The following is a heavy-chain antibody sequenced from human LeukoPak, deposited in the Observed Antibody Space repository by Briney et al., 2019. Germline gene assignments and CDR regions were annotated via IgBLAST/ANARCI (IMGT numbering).Heavy chain of an antibody. J-gene: IGHJ3*02. Sequence: GASVKVSCKGSGYSVTSYGISWGRQAPGQGLEWMGWISAYNGNTNYAQKLQRRVPMTTDTSTSTAYLELRSLRSDDTAVYYCARDQPTWTRGDAFDIWGQGTMVTVSS. CDR1: GYSVTSYG. D-gene: IGHD2-2*01. CDR3: ARDQPTWTRGDAFDI. V-gene: IGHV1-18*01. CDR2: ISAYNGNT.